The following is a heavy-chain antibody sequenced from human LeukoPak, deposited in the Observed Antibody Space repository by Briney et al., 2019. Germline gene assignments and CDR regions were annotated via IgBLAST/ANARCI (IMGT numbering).Heavy chain of an antibody. Sequence: GGSLRLSCAVSEFTFSSYAMSWVRQAPGKGLEWVSTISGGDGNTYYADSVKGRFTISRDNAKNSLYLQMNSLRAEDTAVYYCARDKKQTDIVGAKGYYYYGMDVWGQGTTVTVSS. CDR2: ISGGDGNT. D-gene: IGHD1-26*01. CDR1: EFTFSSYA. V-gene: IGHV3-23*01. J-gene: IGHJ6*02. CDR3: ARDKKQTDIVGAKGYYYYGMDV.